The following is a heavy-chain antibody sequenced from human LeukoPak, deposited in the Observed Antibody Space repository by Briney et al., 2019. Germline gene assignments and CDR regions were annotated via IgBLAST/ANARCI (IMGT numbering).Heavy chain of an antibody. D-gene: IGHD2/OR15-2a*01. CDR2: IKKDGGNK. CDR1: EFTFSRYW. J-gene: IGHJ4*02. Sequence: GGSLRLSCAASEFTFSRYWMTWARHAPGEGLEWVANIKKDGGNKNYVDPVKGRFTISRDNSKNSLNLQMTSLRVEETAVYYWVRDVSDEYDSASRIHLDFWGRGSLVTVSS. CDR3: VRDVSDEYDSASRIHLDF. V-gene: IGHV3-7*01.